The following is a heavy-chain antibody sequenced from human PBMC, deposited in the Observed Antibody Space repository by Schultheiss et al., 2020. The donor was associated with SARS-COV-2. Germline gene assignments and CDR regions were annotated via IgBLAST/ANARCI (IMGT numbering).Heavy chain of an antibody. D-gene: IGHD3-10*01. CDR3: AKDNYYGSGSYYSEATLNYGMDV. CDR1: GFTFSSYA. J-gene: IGHJ6*02. CDR2: ISGSGGST. V-gene: IGHV3-23*01. Sequence: GESLKISCAASGFTFSSYAMSWVRQAPGKGLEWVSAISGSGGSTYYADSVKGRFTISRDNSKNTLYLQMNSLRAEDTAVYYCAKDNYYGSGSYYSEATLNYGMDVWGQGTTVTVSS.